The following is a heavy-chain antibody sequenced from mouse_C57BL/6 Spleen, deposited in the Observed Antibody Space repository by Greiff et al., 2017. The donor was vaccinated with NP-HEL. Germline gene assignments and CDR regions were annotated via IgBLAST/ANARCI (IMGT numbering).Heavy chain of an antibody. V-gene: IGHV1-52*01. D-gene: IGHD1-1*01. CDR1: GYTFTSYW. Sequence: QVQLKQPGAELVRPGSSVKLSCKASGYTFTSYWMHWVKQRPIQGLEWIGNIDPSDSETHYNQKFKDKATLTVDKSSSTAYMQLSSLTSEDSAVYYGARGAGSSSWFAYWGQGTLVTVSA. CDR2: IDPSDSET. J-gene: IGHJ3*01. CDR3: ARGAGSSSWFAY.